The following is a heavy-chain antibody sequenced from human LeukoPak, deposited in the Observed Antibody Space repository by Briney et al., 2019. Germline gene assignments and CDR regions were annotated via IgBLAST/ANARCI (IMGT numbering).Heavy chain of an antibody. CDR3: ASLPLVVPAAIGDFYYYYMDV. V-gene: IGHV4-31*03. D-gene: IGHD2-2*01. J-gene: IGHJ6*03. CDR1: GGSISSGGYY. CDR2: IYYSGST. Sequence: PSETLSLTCTVSGGSISSGGYYWSWIRQHPGKGLEWIGYIYYSGSTYYNPSLKSRVSISVDRSKNQFSLKLSSVTAADTAVYYCASLPLVVPAAIGDFYYYYMDVWGKGTTVTVSS.